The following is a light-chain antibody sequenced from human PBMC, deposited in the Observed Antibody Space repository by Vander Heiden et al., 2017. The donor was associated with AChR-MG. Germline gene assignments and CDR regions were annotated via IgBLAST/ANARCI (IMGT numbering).Light chain of an antibody. CDR2: WAS. CDR3: QQDDNVPRT. Sequence: DIVMTQSPDSLAVSLGERATINCKSSQSVLYSSNNKNYLAWYQQKPGQPPKLLIYWASIRESGVPDRFSGSGSGTDFTLTISSLQAEDVAVYYCQQDDNVPRTFGQGTKVEIK. CDR1: QSVLYSSNNKNY. J-gene: IGKJ1*01. V-gene: IGKV4-1*01.